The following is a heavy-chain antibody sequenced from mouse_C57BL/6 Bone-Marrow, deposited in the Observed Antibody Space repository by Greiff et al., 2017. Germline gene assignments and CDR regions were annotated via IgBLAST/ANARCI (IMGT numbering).Heavy chain of an antibody. D-gene: IGHD2-5*01. Sequence: EVHLMESGGGLVQPGGSMKLSCAASGFTFSDAWMDWVRQSPEKGLEWVAEIRNKANNHATYYAESVKGRFTISRDDSKSSVYLQMNSLRAEDTGIYYCTPAYYSNYNYWYFDVWGTGTTVTVSS. CDR3: TPAYYSNYNYWYFDV. CDR1: GFTFSDAW. V-gene: IGHV6-6*01. CDR2: IRNKANNHAT. J-gene: IGHJ1*03.